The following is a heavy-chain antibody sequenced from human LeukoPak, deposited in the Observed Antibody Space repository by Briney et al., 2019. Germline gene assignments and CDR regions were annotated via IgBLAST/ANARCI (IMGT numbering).Heavy chain of an antibody. CDR2: IKQDGSEK. D-gene: IGHD6-13*01. CDR3: ARVVSSSGGFDY. Sequence: GGSLRLSCAASRFIFSNYNMNWVRQAPGKGLEWVANIKQDGSEKYYVDSVKGRFTISRDNAKKSLYLQLNSLRVADTAVYYCARVVSSSGGFDYWGQGTLVTVSS. V-gene: IGHV3-7*01. J-gene: IGHJ4*02. CDR1: RFIFSNYN.